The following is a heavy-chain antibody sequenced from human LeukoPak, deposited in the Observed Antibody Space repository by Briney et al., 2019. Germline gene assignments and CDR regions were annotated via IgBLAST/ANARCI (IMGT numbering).Heavy chain of an antibody. V-gene: IGHV3-11*05. CDR1: GFTFSDFY. CDR2: ITPSSYT. D-gene: IGHD1-14*01. J-gene: IGHJ6*02. Sequence: KPGGSLRLSCAASGFTFSDFYMSWIRQAPGKGLEWPSYITPSSYTNYADSVKGRFTISRDNAKNSLYLQMNSLRADDTAVYYCAKGHHHMDVGGQGTTVTVSS. CDR3: AKGHHHMDV.